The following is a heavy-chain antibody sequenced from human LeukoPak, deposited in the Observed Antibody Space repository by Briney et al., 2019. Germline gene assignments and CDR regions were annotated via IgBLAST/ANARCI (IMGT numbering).Heavy chain of an antibody. CDR2: ISGSGGST. J-gene: IGHJ4*02. CDR1: GFTFSSYA. V-gene: IGHV3-23*01. Sequence: GGSLRLSCAASGFTFSSYAMSWVRQAPGKGLEWVSAISGSGGSTYYADSVKGRFTISRDNSKNTLYLQMNSLRAEDTAVYYCAKRTRWSGYYYIDYWGQGTLVTVSS. D-gene: IGHD3-3*01. CDR3: AKRTRWSGYYYIDY.